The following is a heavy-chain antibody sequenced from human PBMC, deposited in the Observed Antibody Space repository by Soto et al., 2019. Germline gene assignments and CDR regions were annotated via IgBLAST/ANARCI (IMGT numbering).Heavy chain of an antibody. CDR1: GGSINNYH. V-gene: IGHV4-59*08. CDR3: ARHIVGATDGYYYYGMDV. Sequence: SETLSLTCTLCGGSINNYHARWIQQPPGKGLEWIGYIYYSGSTKYNPSLKSRVTVSVDTSKNQFSLKLSSVTAADTAIYYCARHIVGATDGYYYYGMDVWGQGTTVT. CDR2: IYYSGST. J-gene: IGHJ6*02. D-gene: IGHD1-26*01.